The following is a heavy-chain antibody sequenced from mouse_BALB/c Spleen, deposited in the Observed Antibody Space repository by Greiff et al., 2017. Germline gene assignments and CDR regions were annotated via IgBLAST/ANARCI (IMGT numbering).Heavy chain of an antibody. Sequence: VQLQQSGAELVKPGASVKLSCTASGFNIKDTYMHWVKQRPEQGLEWIGRIDPANGNTKYDPKFQGKATITADTSSNTAYLQLSSLTSEDTAVYYCASGYYYYAMDYWGQGTSVTVAS. D-gene: IGHD2-3*01. CDR2: IDPANGNT. V-gene: IGHV14-3*02. CDR3: ASGYYYYAMDY. CDR1: GFNIKDTY. J-gene: IGHJ4*01.